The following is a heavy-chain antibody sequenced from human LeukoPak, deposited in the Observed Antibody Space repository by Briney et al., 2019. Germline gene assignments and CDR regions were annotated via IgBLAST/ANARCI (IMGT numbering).Heavy chain of an antibody. V-gene: IGHV4-39*02. CDR1: GGSISSSSYY. CDR3: ARRTSGGGLFDY. CDR2: IFYSGDT. J-gene: IGHJ4*02. D-gene: IGHD3-10*01. Sequence: SETLSLTCTVSGGSISSSSYYWGWIRQPPGKGLEWIGSIFYSGDTYYNASLKSRVTISVDTSKKHVSLKLTSVTSADTAVYYCARRTSGGGLFDYWGQGTLVTVSS.